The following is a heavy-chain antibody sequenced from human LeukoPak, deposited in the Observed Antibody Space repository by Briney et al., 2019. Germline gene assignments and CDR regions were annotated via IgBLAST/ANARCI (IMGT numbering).Heavy chain of an antibody. CDR3: ARDHYYILTGNDDAFDI. Sequence: SETLSLICTVSGGSISRYYWSWIRQPAGKGLEWIGRIYTSGSTNYNPSLKSRVTMSVDTSKNQFSLKLSSVTAADTAVYYCARDHYYILTGNDDAFDIWGQGTMVTVSS. CDR1: GGSISRYY. V-gene: IGHV4-4*07. D-gene: IGHD3-9*01. J-gene: IGHJ3*02. CDR2: IYTSGST.